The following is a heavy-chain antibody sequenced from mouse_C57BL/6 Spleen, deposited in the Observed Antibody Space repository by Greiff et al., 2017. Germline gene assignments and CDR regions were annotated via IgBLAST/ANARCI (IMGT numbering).Heavy chain of an antibody. CDR2: ISSGGSYT. Sequence: EVQLVESGGDLVKPGGSLKLSCAASGFTFSSYGMSWVRQTPDKRLEWVATISSGGSYTYYPDSVKGRFTISSDNAKNTLYLQMSSLKSEDTAMYYCARHENGTLYDYAMDYGGQGTSVTVSA. CDR3: ARHENGTLYDYAMDY. CDR1: GFTFSSYG. J-gene: IGHJ4*01. V-gene: IGHV5-6*01. D-gene: IGHD4-1*01.